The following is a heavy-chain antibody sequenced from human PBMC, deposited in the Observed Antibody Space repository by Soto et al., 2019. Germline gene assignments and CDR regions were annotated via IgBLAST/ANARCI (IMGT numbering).Heavy chain of an antibody. J-gene: IGHJ6*03. CDR2: ISGSGGGT. V-gene: IGHV3-23*01. CDR3: AKDQGYYYYMDV. D-gene: IGHD2-15*01. CDR1: GFTFSHYG. Sequence: GGSLRLSCAASGFTFSHYGMTWVRQAPGKGLEWVSSISGSGGGTYYADSVKGRFTISRDNSKNTLYLQINSLSAEYTAVYYCAKDQGYYYYMDVWGKGTTVTVSS.